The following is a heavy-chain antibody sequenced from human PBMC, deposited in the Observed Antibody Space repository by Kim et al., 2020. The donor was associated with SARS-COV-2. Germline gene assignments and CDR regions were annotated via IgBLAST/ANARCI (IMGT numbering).Heavy chain of an antibody. CDR3: ASNQDHDFWSNYDYIDV. V-gene: IGHV4-4*09. CDR2: IYHSGAT. Sequence: SETLSLTCSVSGGSISPYYWSWFRQPPGKRLEWIGYIYHSGATNYNPSFKGRVTISVDTSKNQFSLKVFSVTAADTAVYYCASNQDHDFWSNYDYIDVWG. D-gene: IGHD3-3*01. J-gene: IGHJ6*03. CDR1: GGSISPYY.